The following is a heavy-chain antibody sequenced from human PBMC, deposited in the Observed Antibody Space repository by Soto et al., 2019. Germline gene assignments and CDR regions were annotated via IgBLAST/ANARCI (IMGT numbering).Heavy chain of an antibody. J-gene: IGHJ6*02. CDR1: GFTFSSYA. CDR3: AKDGGIAARPGYYYYGMDV. D-gene: IGHD6-6*01. V-gene: IGHV3-23*01. CDR2: ISGSGGST. Sequence: EVQLLESGGGLVQPGGSLRLSCAASGFTFSSYAMSWVRQAPGKGLEWVSAISGSGGSTYYADSVNGRFTISRDNSKNTLYLQMNRLRAEDTAVYYCAKDGGIAARPGYYYYGMDVWGQGTTVTVSS.